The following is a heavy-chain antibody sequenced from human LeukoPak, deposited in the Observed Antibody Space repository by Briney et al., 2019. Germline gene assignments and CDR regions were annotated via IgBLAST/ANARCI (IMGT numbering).Heavy chain of an antibody. D-gene: IGHD3-10*01. Sequence: PSETLSLTCAVSGGSISSNNWWGWVRQPPGQGLEWIGEIYHSGSPNYNPSLKSRVTISVDKSRNHFSLNLSSVTAADTAVYYCAREALEYYYGSGEGHYFDYWGQGTLVTVSS. J-gene: IGHJ4*02. CDR1: GGSISSNNW. V-gene: IGHV4-4*02. CDR3: AREALEYYYGSGEGHYFDY. CDR2: IYHSGSP.